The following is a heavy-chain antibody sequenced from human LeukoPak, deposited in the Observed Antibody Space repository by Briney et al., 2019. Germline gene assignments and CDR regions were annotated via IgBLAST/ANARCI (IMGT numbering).Heavy chain of an antibody. V-gene: IGHV3-20*04. J-gene: IGHJ4*02. CDR3: ARGGSGGKWLRDPAGFDY. CDR2: INWNGGST. CDR1: GFTFDDYG. D-gene: IGHD5-12*01. Sequence: SRGSLRLSCAASGFTFDDYGMSWVRQAPGKGLEWVSGINWNGGSTGYADSVKGRFTISRDNAKNSLYLQMNSLRAEDTALYYCARGGSGGKWLRDPAGFDYWGQGTLVTVSS.